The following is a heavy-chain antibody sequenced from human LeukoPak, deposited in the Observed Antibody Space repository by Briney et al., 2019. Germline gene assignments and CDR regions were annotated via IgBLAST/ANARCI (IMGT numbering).Heavy chain of an antibody. J-gene: IGHJ4*02. D-gene: IGHD6-19*01. V-gene: IGHV3-21*01. CDR1: GFSFSIYR. CDR2: ISSTSSYI. Sequence: GGSLRLSCAASGFSFSIYRMNWVRQAPGSGLEWVSSISSTSSYISYADSVKGRFTISRDNAKNSLYLQMNSLRAEDTAVYYCARELIAVAGTVGDFWGQGTLVTVSS. CDR3: ARELIAVAGTVGDF.